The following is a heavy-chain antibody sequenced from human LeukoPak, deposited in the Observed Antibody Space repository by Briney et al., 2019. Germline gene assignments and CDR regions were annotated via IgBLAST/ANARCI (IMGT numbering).Heavy chain of an antibody. CDR1: GFTFSSYW. D-gene: IGHD6-13*01. CDR2: INSDGSST. Sequence: GGSLRLSYAASGFTFSSYWMHWVRQAPGKGLVWVSRINSDGSSTSYADSVKGRFTISRDNAKNTLYLQMNSLRAEDTAVYYCARDRLAAAGYYYYYGMDVWGQGTTVTVSS. V-gene: IGHV3-74*01. J-gene: IGHJ6*02. CDR3: ARDRLAAAGYYYYYGMDV.